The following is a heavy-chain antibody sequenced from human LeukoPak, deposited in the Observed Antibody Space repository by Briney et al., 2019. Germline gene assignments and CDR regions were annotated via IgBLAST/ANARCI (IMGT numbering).Heavy chain of an antibody. CDR3: ARNDPDSSED. D-gene: IGHD3-22*01. Sequence: HPGRSLRLSCAASGFTFNSYGMHWVRQAPGKGLEWVAVISADGNNEHYADSAKGRFTLSRDNAKSTAYLQMNSLRSEDTAVYYCARNDPDSSEDWGQGTLVTVSS. CDR1: GFTFNSYG. V-gene: IGHV3-30*03. J-gene: IGHJ4*02. CDR2: ISADGNNE.